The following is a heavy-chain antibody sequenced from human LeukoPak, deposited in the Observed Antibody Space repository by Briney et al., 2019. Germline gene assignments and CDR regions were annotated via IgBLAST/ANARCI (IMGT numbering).Heavy chain of an antibody. V-gene: IGHV1-18*01. D-gene: IGHD2-8*01. CDR1: GYTFTNYG. J-gene: IGHJ4*02. CDR2: ISAYNGNT. CDR3: ARARPYCTNGVCYIDY. Sequence: ASVKVSCKASGYTFTNYGISWVRQAPGQGLEWMGWISAYNGNTNYAQKLQGRVTMTTDTSTSTAYMELRSLRSDDTAVYYCARARPYCTNGVCYIDYWGQGTLVTVSS.